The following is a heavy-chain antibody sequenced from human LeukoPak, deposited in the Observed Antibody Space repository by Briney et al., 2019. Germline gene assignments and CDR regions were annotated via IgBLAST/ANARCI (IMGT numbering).Heavy chain of an antibody. Sequence: PSETLSLTCTVSCGSISSSSYYWGWIRQPPGKGLEWIGSIYYSGSTYYNPSLKSRVTISVDTSKNQFSLKLSSVTAADTAVYYCASGVKGIYYDSSGSLHYWGQGTLVTVSS. CDR2: IYYSGST. CDR3: ASGVKGIYYDSSGSLHY. J-gene: IGHJ4*02. CDR1: CGSISSSSYY. V-gene: IGHV4-39*01. D-gene: IGHD3-22*01.